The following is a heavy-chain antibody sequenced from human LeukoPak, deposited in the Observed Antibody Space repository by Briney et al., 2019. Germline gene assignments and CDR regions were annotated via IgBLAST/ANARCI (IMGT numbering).Heavy chain of an antibody. CDR2: ISGSGGST. J-gene: IGHJ4*02. CDR3: AKRLGYYDSSGYLDRDY. D-gene: IGHD3-22*01. Sequence: GGSLRLSCAASGFTFSIYAMSWVRQAPGPGLPWVSAISGSGGSTYYADSVKGRFTISRDNSKNTLYLQMNSLRAEDTAVYYCAKRLGYYDSSGYLDRDYWGQGTLVTVSS. V-gene: IGHV3-23*01. CDR1: GFTFSIYA.